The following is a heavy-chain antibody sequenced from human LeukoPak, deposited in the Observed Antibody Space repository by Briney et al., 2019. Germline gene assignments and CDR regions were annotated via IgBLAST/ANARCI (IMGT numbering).Heavy chain of an antibody. CDR1: GLAFNKYG. Sequence: GASVKVSSTASGLAFNKYGFSWVRQAPGQGPEWLGWISAYDGRTNSAQNLQGRLTLPTDTSTTTAYMELRSLTSDDTAVYYCARDPSNTVGRNIYFDYWGQGTLVTVSS. J-gene: IGHJ4*02. D-gene: IGHD1-14*01. V-gene: IGHV1-18*01. CDR3: ARDPSNTVGRNIYFDY. CDR2: ISAYDGRT.